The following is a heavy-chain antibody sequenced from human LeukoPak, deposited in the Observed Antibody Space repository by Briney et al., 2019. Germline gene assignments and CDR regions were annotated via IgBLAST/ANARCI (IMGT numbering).Heavy chain of an antibody. V-gene: IGHV4-59*01. D-gene: IGHD3-10*01. CDR2: IYYSGST. CDR3: AASGSGSYYGAFDY. CDR1: GGSISSYY. Sequence: SETLSLTCTVSGGSISSYYWSWIRQPPGKGLEWIGYIYYSGSTNYNPSLKSRVTISVDTSKNQFSLKLSSVTAADTAVYYCAASGSGSYYGAFDYWGQGTLVTVSS. J-gene: IGHJ4*02.